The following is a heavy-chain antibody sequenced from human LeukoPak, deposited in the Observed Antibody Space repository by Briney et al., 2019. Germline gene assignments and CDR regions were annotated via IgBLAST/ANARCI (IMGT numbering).Heavy chain of an antibody. D-gene: IGHD2-2*01. CDR1: GGSISSSSYY. CDR2: IYYSGST. V-gene: IGHV4-39*07. Sequence: SETLSLTCTVSGGSISSSSYYWGWIRQPPGKGLEWIGTIYYSGSTNYNPSLKSRVTISVDTSKNQFSLKLSSVTAADTAVYYCARAVVPAAYNYYYYYMDVWGKGTTVTISS. CDR3: ARAVVPAAYNYYYYYMDV. J-gene: IGHJ6*03.